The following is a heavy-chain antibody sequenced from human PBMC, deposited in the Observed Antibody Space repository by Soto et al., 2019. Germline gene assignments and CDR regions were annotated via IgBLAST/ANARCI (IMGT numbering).Heavy chain of an antibody. CDR2: ISGSGGST. CDR1: GFTFSRYA. CDR3: AKEIAAAGTWGWFDP. D-gene: IGHD6-13*01. V-gene: IGHV3-23*01. Sequence: EVQLLESGGGLVQPGGSLRLSCAASGFTFSRYAMSWVRQAPGKGLEWVSAISGSGGSTYYADSVKGRFTISRDNSKNTRYLQMNSLRAEDTAVYYCAKEIAAAGTWGWFDPWGQGTLVTVSS. J-gene: IGHJ5*02.